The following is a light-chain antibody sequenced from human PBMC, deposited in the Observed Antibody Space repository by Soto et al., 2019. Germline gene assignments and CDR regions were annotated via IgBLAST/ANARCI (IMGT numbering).Light chain of an antibody. J-gene: IGKJ1*01. CDR2: GAS. CDR3: LQSASSPRT. V-gene: IGKV3-20*01. Sequence: EIVLTQSPGTLSLSPGERATLSCRASQNVGKNFLTWYQQKPGQAPRLLVYGASTRATGIPDRFVGSGSGTDFTLTISRLEPEDFAVYFSLQSASSPRTFCQGTTVEIK. CDR1: QNVGKNF.